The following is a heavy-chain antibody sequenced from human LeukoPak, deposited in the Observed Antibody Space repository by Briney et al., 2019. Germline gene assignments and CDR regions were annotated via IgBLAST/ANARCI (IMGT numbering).Heavy chain of an antibody. CDR3: ARESGRNYGDSIDY. D-gene: IGHD4-17*01. CDR2: IIPIFGTA. V-gene: IGHV1-69*13. Sequence: GASVKVSCKASGYTFTGYHMHWVRQAPGQGLEWMGGIIPIFGTANYAQKFQGRVTITADESTSTAYMELSSLRSEDTAVYYCARESGRNYGDSIDYWGQGTLVTVSS. J-gene: IGHJ4*02. CDR1: GYTFTGYH.